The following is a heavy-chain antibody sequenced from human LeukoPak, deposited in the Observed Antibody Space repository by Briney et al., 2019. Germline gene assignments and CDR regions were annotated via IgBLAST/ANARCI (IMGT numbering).Heavy chain of an antibody. V-gene: IGHV3-9*01. Sequence: PGGSLRLSRAASGFTFDDYAMHWVRQAPGKGLEWVSGISWNSGSIGYADSVKGRFTISRDNAKNSLYLQMNSLRAEDTALYYCAKDIRYDYVWGSYFAYWGQGTLVTVSS. J-gene: IGHJ4*02. D-gene: IGHD3-16*01. CDR3: AKDIRYDYVWGSYFAY. CDR1: GFTFDDYA. CDR2: ISWNSGSI.